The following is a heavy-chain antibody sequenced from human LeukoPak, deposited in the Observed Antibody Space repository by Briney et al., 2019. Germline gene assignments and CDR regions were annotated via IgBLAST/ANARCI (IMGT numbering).Heavy chain of an antibody. CDR2: IYYSGST. V-gene: IGHV4-39*01. J-gene: IGHJ3*02. CDR1: GGSISSSSYY. Sequence: SETLSLTCTVSGGSISSSSYYWGWIRQPPGKGLEWIGSIYYSGSTYYNPSLKSRVTISVDTSKNQFSLKLSSVTAADTAVYYCARPRRGDFWSGDQTAGDAFDIWGQGTMVTVSS. D-gene: IGHD3-3*01. CDR3: ARPRRGDFWSGDQTAGDAFDI.